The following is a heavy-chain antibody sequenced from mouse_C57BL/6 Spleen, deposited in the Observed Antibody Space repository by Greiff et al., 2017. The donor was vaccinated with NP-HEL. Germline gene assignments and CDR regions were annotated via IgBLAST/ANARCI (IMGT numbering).Heavy chain of an antibody. J-gene: IGHJ2*01. D-gene: IGHD2-3*01. V-gene: IGHV1-74*01. CDR1: GYTFTSYW. CDR2: IHPSDSDT. Sequence: QVQLQQPGAELVKPGASVKVSCKASGYTFTSYWMHWVKQRPGQGLEWIGRIHPSDSDTNYNQKFKGKATLTVDKSSSTAYMQLSRLTSEDSAVYYCAIGRDGYCVTGYFDYWGQGTTLTVSS. CDR3: AIGRDGYCVTGYFDY.